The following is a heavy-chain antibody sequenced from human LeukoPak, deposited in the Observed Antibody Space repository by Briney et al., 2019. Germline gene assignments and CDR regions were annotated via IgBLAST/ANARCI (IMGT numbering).Heavy chain of an antibody. CDR3: ARDRYIMTILRNYYYGMDV. J-gene: IGHJ6*02. CDR2: ISPDGSNK. Sequence: PGGSLRPSCAASGFTFSDYYMSWFRQAPGKGLEWAALISPDGSNKYYADSVKGRFTISRDNSKDTLYLQMTSLRTEDTAVYSCARDRYIMTILRNYYYGMDVWGQGTTVTVSS. CDR1: GFTFSDYY. V-gene: IGHV3-30-3*01. D-gene: IGHD3-9*01.